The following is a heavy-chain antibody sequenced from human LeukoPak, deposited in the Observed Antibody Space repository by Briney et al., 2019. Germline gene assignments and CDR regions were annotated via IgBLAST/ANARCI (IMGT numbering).Heavy chain of an antibody. D-gene: IGHD3-9*01. Sequence: SETLSLPCTVSGYSISSYYWSWIRQPPGKGLEWIGYIYYSGSTNYNPSLKSRVTISVDTSKNQFSLKLSSVTAADTAVYYCARYYDILTGFDPWGQGTLVTVSS. CDR3: ARYYDILTGFDP. J-gene: IGHJ5*02. V-gene: IGHV4-59*01. CDR2: IYYSGST. CDR1: GYSISSYY.